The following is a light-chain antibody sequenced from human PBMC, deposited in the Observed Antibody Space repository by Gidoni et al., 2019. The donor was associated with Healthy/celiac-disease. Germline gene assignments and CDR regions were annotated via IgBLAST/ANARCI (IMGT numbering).Light chain of an antibody. CDR3: QAWDSSTEDVV. Sequence: SYELTQPPSVSVSPGQTASITCSGDKLGDKYACWYQQKPGQSPVLVIYQDSKRPSGIPERFSGSNSGNTATLTISGPQAMDEADYYCQAWDSSTEDVVFGGGTKLTVL. CDR2: QDS. V-gene: IGLV3-1*01. J-gene: IGLJ2*01. CDR1: KLGDKY.